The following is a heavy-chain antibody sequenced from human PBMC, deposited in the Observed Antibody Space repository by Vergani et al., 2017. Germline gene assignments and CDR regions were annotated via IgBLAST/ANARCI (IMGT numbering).Heavy chain of an antibody. CDR1: GFTFSSYG. D-gene: IGHD3-16*01. CDR3: AKGDYDYVWGSYLWYYFDY. V-gene: IGHV3-30*18. J-gene: IGHJ4*02. CDR2: ISYDGSNK. Sequence: QVQLVESGGGVVQPGRSLRLSCAASGFTFSSYGMHWVRQAPGKGLEWVAVISYDGSNKYYADSVKGRFTISRDNSKNTLYLQMNSLRAEDTAVYYCAKGDYDYVWGSYLWYYFDYWGQGTLVTVSS.